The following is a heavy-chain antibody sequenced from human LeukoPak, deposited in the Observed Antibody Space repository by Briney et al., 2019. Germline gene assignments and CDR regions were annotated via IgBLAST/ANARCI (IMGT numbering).Heavy chain of an antibody. CDR2: IYTSGST. CDR1: GGSISSGSYY. CDR3: ARHLGTN. D-gene: IGHD1-1*01. V-gene: IGHV4-61*02. J-gene: IGHJ4*02. Sequence: PSETLSLTCTVSGGSISSGSYYWSWIRQPAGKGLEWIGRIYTSGSTNYNPSLKSRVTISVDTSKNQFSLKLSSVTAADTAVYYCARHLGTNWGQGTLVTVSS.